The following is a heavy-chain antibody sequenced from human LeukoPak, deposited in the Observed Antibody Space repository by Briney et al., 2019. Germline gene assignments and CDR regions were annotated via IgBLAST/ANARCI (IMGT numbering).Heavy chain of an antibody. Sequence: ASVKVSCKASGYTFTSYYMHWVRQAPGQGLEGMGIINPSGGSTSYAQKFQGRVTMTRDTSTSTVYMELSSLRSEDTAVYYCARDVQADDSSGYYYAWYFDYWGQGTLVTVSS. CDR2: INPSGGST. J-gene: IGHJ4*02. CDR3: ARDVQADDSSGYYYAWYFDY. CDR1: GYTFTSYY. D-gene: IGHD3-22*01. V-gene: IGHV1-46*01.